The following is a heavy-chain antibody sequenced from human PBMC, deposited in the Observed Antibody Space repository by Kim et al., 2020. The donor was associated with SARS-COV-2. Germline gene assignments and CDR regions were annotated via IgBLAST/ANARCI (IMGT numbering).Heavy chain of an antibody. V-gene: IGHV3-48*03. CDR2: ITSSSRFI. CDR3: SRNIAADGEGILDY. J-gene: IGHJ4*02. CDR1: GFTFSNYE. D-gene: IGHD6-13*01. Sequence: GGSLRLSCEAFGFTFSNYEMNWVRQAPGKGLEWLAYITSSSRFIHYADSVKGRFTISRDNTKNLLYLQMNSLSAEDTAIYYCSRNIAADGEGILDYWAQG.